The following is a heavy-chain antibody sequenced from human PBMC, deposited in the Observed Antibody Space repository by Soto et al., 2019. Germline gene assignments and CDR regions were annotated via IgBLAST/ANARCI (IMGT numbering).Heavy chain of an antibody. CDR1: GGSISSGGYS. Sequence: SETLSLTCAVSGGSISSGGYSWSWIRQPPGKGLEWIGYIYYSGSTNYNPSLKSRVTISVDRSKNQFSLKLSSVTAADTAVYYCARAGTAIGIDYWGQRTLVTVSS. CDR3: ARAGTAIGIDY. CDR2: IYYSGST. D-gene: IGHD3-10*01. J-gene: IGHJ4*02. V-gene: IGHV4-61*08.